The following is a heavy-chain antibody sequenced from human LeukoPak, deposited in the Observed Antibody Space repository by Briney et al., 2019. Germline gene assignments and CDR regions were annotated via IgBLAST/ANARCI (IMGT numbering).Heavy chain of an antibody. Sequence: GGSLRLSCAASGFTFSSYSMNWVRQAPGKGLEWVAVISYDGSNKYYADSVKGRFTISRDNSKNTLYLQMNSLRAEDTAAYYCARALEAAFDIWGQGTMVTVSS. CDR3: ARALEAAFDI. CDR2: ISYDGSNK. J-gene: IGHJ3*02. CDR1: GFTFSSYS. V-gene: IGHV3-30*03.